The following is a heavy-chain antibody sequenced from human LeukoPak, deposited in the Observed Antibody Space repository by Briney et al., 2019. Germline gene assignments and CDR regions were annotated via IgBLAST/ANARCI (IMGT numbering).Heavy chain of an antibody. D-gene: IGHD2-15*01. J-gene: IGHJ6*03. CDR3: ARNGRYCSGGGCSGYYYYMDV. CDR2: IYYSGST. Sequence: SETLSPTCTVSGGSISSYYWSWIRQPPGKGLEWIGYIYYSGSTNYNPSLKSRVPISVDTSKNQFSLKLTSVTAADTAVYHCARNGRYCSGGGCSGYYYYMDVWGKGTTVTVSS. CDR1: GGSISSYY. V-gene: IGHV4-59*01.